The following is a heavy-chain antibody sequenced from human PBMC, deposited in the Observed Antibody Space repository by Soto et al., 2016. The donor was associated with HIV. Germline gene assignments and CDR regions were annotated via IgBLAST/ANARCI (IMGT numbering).Heavy chain of an antibody. CDR3: ARGGSAGTWELHSYYYMDV. J-gene: IGHJ6*03. CDR1: GFTFSSNN. V-gene: IGHV3-21*01. CDR2: ISDGDTYI. D-gene: IGHD2-15*01. Sequence: EVQLVESGGNVVKPGASLRLSCAASGFTFSSNNMNWVRQAPGKGLEWVSSISDGDTYIYYADSVKGRFTISRGNARNALYLQMNSLRIEDTAVYYCARGGSAGTWELHSYYYMDVWGQRDHGHRLL.